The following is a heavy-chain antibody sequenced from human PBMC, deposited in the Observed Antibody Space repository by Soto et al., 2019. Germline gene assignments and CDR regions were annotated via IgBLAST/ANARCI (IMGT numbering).Heavy chain of an antibody. J-gene: IGHJ6*02. V-gene: IGHV1-18*01. Sequence: QVQLVQSGAEVKKPGASVKVSCKASGYTFTSYGISWVRQAPGQGLEWMGWISAYNGNTNYAQKLQGRVTMTTDTSTSTDYMELRSLRSDDTAVYYCARADEGYCSGGSCFLYYYYGMDVWGQGTTVTVSS. D-gene: IGHD2-15*01. CDR3: ARADEGYCSGGSCFLYYYYGMDV. CDR1: GYTFTSYG. CDR2: ISAYNGNT.